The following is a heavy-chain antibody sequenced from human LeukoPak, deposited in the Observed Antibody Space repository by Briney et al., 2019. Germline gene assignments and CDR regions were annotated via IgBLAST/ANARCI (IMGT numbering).Heavy chain of an antibody. J-gene: IGHJ6*04. CDR1: GGSISSSNW. CDR2: IYHSGST. CDR3: ASDILTGYSYYYYYGMDV. D-gene: IGHD3-9*01. Sequence: PSGTLSLTCAVSGGSISSSNWWSWVRQPPGKGLEWIGEIYHSGSTNYNPSLKSRVTISVDKSKNQFSLKLSSVTAADTAVNYCASDILTGYSYYYYYGMDVWGKGTTVTVSS. V-gene: IGHV4-4*02.